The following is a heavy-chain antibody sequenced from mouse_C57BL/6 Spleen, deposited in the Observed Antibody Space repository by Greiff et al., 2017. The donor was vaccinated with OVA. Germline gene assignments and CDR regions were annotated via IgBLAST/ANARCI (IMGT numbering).Heavy chain of an antibody. Sequence: VQLQQSGPELVKPGASVKISCKASGYTFTDYYMNWVKQSHGKSLEWIGDINPNNGGTSYNQKFKGKATLTVDKSSSTAYMELRSLTSEDSAVYYCARGNYYGSSWYYAMDYWGQGTSVTVSS. CDR2: INPNNGGT. J-gene: IGHJ4*01. CDR3: ARGNYYGSSWYYAMDY. V-gene: IGHV1-26*01. D-gene: IGHD1-1*01. CDR1: GYTFTDYY.